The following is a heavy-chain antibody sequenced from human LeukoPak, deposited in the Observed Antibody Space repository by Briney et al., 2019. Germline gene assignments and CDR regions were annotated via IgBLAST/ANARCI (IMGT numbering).Heavy chain of an antibody. J-gene: IGHJ4*02. CDR2: ISNDGDT. CDR1: GFTVSSNY. V-gene: IGHV3-53*01. D-gene: IGHD6-19*01. CDR3: SGDKTTGGWYEFDY. Sequence: GGSLRLSCAASGFTVSSNYMSWVRQGPGKGLECVSVISNDGDTYYADSVKGRFTISRDTSKNTVSLQMNSLRAEDTAVYYCSGDKTTGGWYEFDYWGQGTLVTVSS.